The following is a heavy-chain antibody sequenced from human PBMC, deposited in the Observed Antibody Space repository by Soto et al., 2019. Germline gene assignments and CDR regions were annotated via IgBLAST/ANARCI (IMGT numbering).Heavy chain of an antibody. J-gene: IGHJ4*02. Sequence: SETLSLTCTVSGGSISSSSYYWGWIRQPPGKGLEWIGSIYYSGSTYYNPSLKSRVTISVDTSKNQFSLKLSSVTAADTAVYYCAGSPLASGFDYWGQGTLVTVSS. D-gene: IGHD3-10*01. CDR2: IYYSGST. CDR3: AGSPLASGFDY. V-gene: IGHV4-39*01. CDR1: GGSISSSSYY.